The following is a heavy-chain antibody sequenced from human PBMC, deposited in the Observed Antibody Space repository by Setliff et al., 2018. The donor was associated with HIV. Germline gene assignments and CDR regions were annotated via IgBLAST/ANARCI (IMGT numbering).Heavy chain of an antibody. J-gene: IGHJ4*02. CDR2: IAGHNGDT. Sequence: ASVKVSCKASGYTFTSDYIHWVRQAPGQGLEWMGWIAGHNGDTKYDQMLQGRVTVAADISTSTVYMELRSLRSDDTAMYYCVRDDNYFDTTGYYPYFDYWGQGTQVTVSS. CDR3: VRDDNYFDTTGYYPYFDY. D-gene: IGHD3-22*01. V-gene: IGHV1-18*04. CDR1: GYTFTSDY.